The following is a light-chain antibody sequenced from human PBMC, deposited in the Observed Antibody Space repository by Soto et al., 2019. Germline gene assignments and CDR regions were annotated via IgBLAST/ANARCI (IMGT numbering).Light chain of an antibody. V-gene: IGKV3-15*01. Sequence: EIVMTQPPATLSVSPGERATLSCRASQSVKSNLAWYQQKPGQAPRLLIYGSSTRATGIPARFSGSGSGTDFTLTISNLEPEDFAVYYCQQRSSNWRWSFGQGTKVDIK. J-gene: IGKJ1*01. CDR1: QSVKSN. CDR2: GSS. CDR3: QQRSSNWRWS.